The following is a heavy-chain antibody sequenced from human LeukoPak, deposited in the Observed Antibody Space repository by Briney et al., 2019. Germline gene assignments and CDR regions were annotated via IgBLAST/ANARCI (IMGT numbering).Heavy chain of an antibody. CDR3: VKKRSYYDFWSGYCHY. CDR1: GFTFSNYA. Sequence: PGGSLRLSCAASGFTFSNYAMSWVRQTPGKGLECVSTIGGGGDYTYYADSVKGRFTVSRDNSKNTLYLQMNSLRAEDTALCYCVKKRSYYDFWSGYCHYWGQGTLVTVSS. V-gene: IGHV3-23*01. CDR2: IGGGGDYT. D-gene: IGHD3-3*01. J-gene: IGHJ4*02.